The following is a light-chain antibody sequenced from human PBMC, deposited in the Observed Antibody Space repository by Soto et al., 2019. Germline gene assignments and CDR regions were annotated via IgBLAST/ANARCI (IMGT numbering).Light chain of an antibody. Sequence: DIQMTQSPSSLSASVGDRVTITCRASQSISNSLNWYQQRPGKAPKLLIYTASSLQSGVPARFSGSGSGTDFTLTISSLQPEDFATYYWQQCHSNPYTCGQGTRLEIK. CDR1: QSISNS. CDR2: TAS. J-gene: IGKJ2*01. V-gene: IGKV1-39*01. CDR3: QQCHSNPYT.